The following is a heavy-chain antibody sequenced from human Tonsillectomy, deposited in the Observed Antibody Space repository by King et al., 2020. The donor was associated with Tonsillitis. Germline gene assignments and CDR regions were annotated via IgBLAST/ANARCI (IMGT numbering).Heavy chain of an antibody. CDR3: ARHAAYCSSTSCYTWFDP. CDR1: GGSISSSSYY. J-gene: IGHJ5*02. CDR2: IYYSGST. D-gene: IGHD2-2*02. V-gene: IGHV4-39*01. Sequence: QLQESGPGLVKPSETLSLTCTVSGGSISSSSYYWGWIRQPPGKGLEWIGSIYYSGSTYYNPSLKSRVTISVDTSKNQFSLKLSSVTAADTAVYYCARHAAYCSSTSCYTWFDPWGQGTLVTVSS.